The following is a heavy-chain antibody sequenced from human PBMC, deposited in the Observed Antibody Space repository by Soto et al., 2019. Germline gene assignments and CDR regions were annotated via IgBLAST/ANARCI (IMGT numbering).Heavy chain of an antibody. Sequence: SETLSLTCTVSGGSISSYYWSWIRQPPGKGLEWIGYIYYSGSTNYNPSLKSRVTISVDTSKNQFSLKLSSVTAADTAVYYCARDIRPTMVRGVPPRHNWFDPWGQGTLVTVSS. V-gene: IGHV4-59*01. CDR3: ARDIRPTMVRGVPPRHNWFDP. CDR1: GGSISSYY. CDR2: IYYSGST. D-gene: IGHD3-10*01. J-gene: IGHJ5*02.